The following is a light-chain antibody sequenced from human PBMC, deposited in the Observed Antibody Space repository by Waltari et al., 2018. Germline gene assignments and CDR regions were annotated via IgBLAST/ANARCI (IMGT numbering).Light chain of an antibody. CDR1: SGDDGGYNY. Sequence: PALTQPASLSGAPGRSITISCTGTSGDDGGYNYLTWYQHHTGKSPKLVIYEVTNRPSGVSNLFSCSKSGNTASLTISGLQAEDESDYYCSSYTSSSTLVVFGGGTKLTVL. J-gene: IGLJ2*01. V-gene: IGLV2-14*01. CDR2: EVT. CDR3: SSYTSSSTLVV.